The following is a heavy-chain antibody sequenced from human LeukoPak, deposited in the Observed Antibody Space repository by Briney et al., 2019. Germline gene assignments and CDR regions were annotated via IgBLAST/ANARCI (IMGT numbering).Heavy chain of an antibody. CDR1: GFTFSSYA. D-gene: IGHD5-12*01. V-gene: IGHV3-30*04. CDR3: ARGGYSGYDFCFDY. J-gene: IGHJ4*02. CDR2: ISYDGSNK. Sequence: GGSLRLTCAASGFTFSSYAMHWVRQAPGKGLEWVAVISYDGSNKYYADSVKGRFTISRDNSKNTLYLQMNSLRAEDTAVYDCARGGYSGYDFCFDYWGQGTLVTVSS.